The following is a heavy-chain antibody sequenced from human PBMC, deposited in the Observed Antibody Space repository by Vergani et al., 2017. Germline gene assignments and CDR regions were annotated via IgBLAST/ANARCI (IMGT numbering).Heavy chain of an antibody. J-gene: IGHJ6*02. D-gene: IGHD6-13*01. CDR2: INPSGGST. V-gene: IGHV1-46*01. CDR1: GYTFTSYY. Sequence: QVQLVQSGAEVKKPGASVKVSCKASGYTFTSYYMHWVRQAPGQGLEWMGIINPSGGSTSYAQKFQGRVTMTRDTSTSTVYMELSSLRSEDTAVYYCARGLAAAVTADYYGMDVWGQGTTVTVSS. CDR3: ARGLAAAVTADYYGMDV.